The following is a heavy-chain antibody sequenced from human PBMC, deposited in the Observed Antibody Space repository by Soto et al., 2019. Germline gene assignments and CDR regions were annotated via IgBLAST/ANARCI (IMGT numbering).Heavy chain of an antibody. Sequence: SETLSLTCTVSGVSVNTEKYYWTWIRQPPGKGLEWIGYINDSGRTNYNPSLRGRVSISVDTSKNQFSLSLNSVTAADTALYFCARARGYSGYELIWGQGALVTVSS. CDR2: INDSGRT. J-gene: IGHJ4*02. CDR3: ARARGYSGYELI. CDR1: GVSVNTEKYY. V-gene: IGHV4-61*01. D-gene: IGHD5-12*01.